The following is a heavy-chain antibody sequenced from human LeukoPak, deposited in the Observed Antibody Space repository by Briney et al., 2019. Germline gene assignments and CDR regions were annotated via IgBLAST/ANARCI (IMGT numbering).Heavy chain of an antibody. CDR1: GYTFTGYD. CDR3: AGGHNYAMDV. J-gene: IGHJ6*02. Sequence: ASVKVSCKASGYTFTGYDINWVRQATGQGLEWMGWVNPNSGNTGYAREFQGRVTMTRNTSISTAYMELSSLRSEDSAVYYCAGGHNYAMDVWGQGTTVTLSS. V-gene: IGHV1-8*01. CDR2: VNPNSGNT.